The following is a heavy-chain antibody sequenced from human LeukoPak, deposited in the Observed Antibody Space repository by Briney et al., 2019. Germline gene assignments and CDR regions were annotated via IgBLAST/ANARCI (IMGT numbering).Heavy chain of an antibody. CDR2: IHPGDSDT. D-gene: IGHD5-18*01. Sequence: QSLQISYKCSGYSFSSYWIGCGRQMPAKRLEWMGIIHPGDSDTRYSPSFQGQVTMSADKSITTAYLQWSSLKASDTAMYYCARGGKYGYGSSDYWGQGTLVTVSS. CDR3: ARGGKYGYGSSDY. V-gene: IGHV5-51*01. J-gene: IGHJ4*02. CDR1: GYSFSSYW.